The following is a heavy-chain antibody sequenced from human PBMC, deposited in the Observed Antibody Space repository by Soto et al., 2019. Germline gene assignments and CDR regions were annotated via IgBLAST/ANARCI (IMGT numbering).Heavy chain of an antibody. V-gene: IGHV3-74*01. J-gene: IGHJ5*02. CDR1: GIIFSSYW. CDR2: INSDGSST. CDR3: ARVNDCGGPGIGFDP. D-gene: IGHD4-17*01. Sequence: EVQLVESGGGLVQPGGSLRLSCAASGIIFSSYWMHWVRQAPGKGLVWVSRINSDGSSTSYADSVKGRFTISRDNAKNTLYLQMNSLRVEVTAVYYCARVNDCGGPGIGFDPWGQGTLVTVSS.